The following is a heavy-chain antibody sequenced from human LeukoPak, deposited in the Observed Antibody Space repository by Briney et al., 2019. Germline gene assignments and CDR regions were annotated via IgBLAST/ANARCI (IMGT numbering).Heavy chain of an antibody. D-gene: IGHD2-15*01. V-gene: IGHV3-74*01. Sequence: PGGSLRLSCAASGFTFSNYWMHWVRQVPGKGLVWVSRINSDGSTTNYADSVKGRFSISRDNAKNTLHLQMHSLRAEDTAVYYCVRGIVAEDHWGQGTLVTVSS. CDR3: VRGIVAEDH. CDR2: INSDGSTT. J-gene: IGHJ4*02. CDR1: GFTFSNYW.